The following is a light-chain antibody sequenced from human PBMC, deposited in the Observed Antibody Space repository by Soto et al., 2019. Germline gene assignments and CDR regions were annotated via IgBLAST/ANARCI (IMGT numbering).Light chain of an antibody. CDR3: QQSYTTPIT. CDR2: AAS. Sequence: DIQMTQSPCSLSASVGDRVTITCRASQSISSYLNWYQQKPGIAPKLLIYAASSLQSGAPSRFSGSGSGTDFTLTISSLPPEDFATYYCQQSYTTPITFGQGTRLEIK. CDR1: QSISSY. V-gene: IGKV1-39*01. J-gene: IGKJ5*01.